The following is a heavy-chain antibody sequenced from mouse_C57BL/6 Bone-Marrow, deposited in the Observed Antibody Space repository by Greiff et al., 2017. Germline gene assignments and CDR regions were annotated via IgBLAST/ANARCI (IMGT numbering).Heavy chain of an antibody. CDR2: IYPRSGNT. Sequence: VQLQQSGAELARPGASVKLSCTASGYTFTSYGISWVKQRTGQGLESIGEIYPRSGNTYYNEKFKGKATLTADKSSSTAYMELRSLTSEDSAVYFWARATGFAYWGQGTLVTVSA. J-gene: IGHJ3*01. CDR3: ARATGFAY. CDR1: GYTFTSYG. V-gene: IGHV1-81*01. D-gene: IGHD1-2*01.